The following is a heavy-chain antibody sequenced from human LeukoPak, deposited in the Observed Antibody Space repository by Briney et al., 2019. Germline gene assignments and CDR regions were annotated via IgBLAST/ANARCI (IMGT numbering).Heavy chain of an antibody. V-gene: IGHV4-59*08. D-gene: IGHD3-16*02. J-gene: IGHJ4*02. CDR1: GGSISSYY. Sequence: SETLSLTCTVSGGSISSYYWSWIRQPPGKGLEWIGYIYYSGSTNYNPSLKSRVTISVDTSKNQFSLKLSSVTAADTAVYYCARHSYDYVWGSYPFDYWGQGTLVTVSS. CDR2: IYYSGST. CDR3: ARHSYDYVWGSYPFDY.